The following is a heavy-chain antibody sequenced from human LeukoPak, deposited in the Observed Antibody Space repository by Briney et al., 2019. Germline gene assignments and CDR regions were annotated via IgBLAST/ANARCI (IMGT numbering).Heavy chain of an antibody. Sequence: SETLSLTCAVYGVSFSGYYWSWIRQPPGKGLEWVGGINHSGSTNYNPSLKSRVTISVDTSKNQFSLKLSSVTAADTAVYYCATHPYSSSCYVHYYYMDVWGKGTTVTISS. D-gene: IGHD6-13*01. V-gene: IGHV4-34*01. CDR1: GVSFSGYY. CDR2: INHSGST. J-gene: IGHJ6*03. CDR3: ATHPYSSSCYVHYYYMDV.